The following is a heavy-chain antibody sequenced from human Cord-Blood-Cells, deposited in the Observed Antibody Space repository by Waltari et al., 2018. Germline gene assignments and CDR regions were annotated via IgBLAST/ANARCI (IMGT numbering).Heavy chain of an antibody. CDR2: ISYDGSNK. Sequence: QVQLVESGGGVVQPGRSRRLSCAASGFTCSRYGLPWDRQAPGKGLEWVAVISYDGSNKYYADSVKGRFTISRDNSKNTLYLQMNSLRAEDTAVYYCAKESYYSGSFDYWGQGTLVTVSS. D-gene: IGHD1-26*01. CDR3: AKESYYSGSFDY. J-gene: IGHJ4*02. CDR1: GFTCSRYG. V-gene: IGHV3-30*18.